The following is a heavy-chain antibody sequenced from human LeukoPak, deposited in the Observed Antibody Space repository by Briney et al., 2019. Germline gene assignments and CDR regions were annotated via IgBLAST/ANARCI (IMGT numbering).Heavy chain of an antibody. V-gene: IGHV3-23*01. J-gene: IGHJ4*02. CDR3: AKHLSAAAG. CDR1: GFIFRSSA. Sequence: GGSLRLSCAASGFIFRSSAMSWVRQAPGKGLEWVSAISGSGGSTYYADSVKGRFIISRDNSKDTLYLQMNSLRAEDTAVYYCAKHLSAAAGGGQGTLVTVSS. D-gene: IGHD6-13*01. CDR2: ISGSGGST.